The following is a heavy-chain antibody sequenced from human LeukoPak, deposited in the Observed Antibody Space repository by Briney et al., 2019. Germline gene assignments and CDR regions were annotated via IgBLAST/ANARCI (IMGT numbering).Heavy chain of an antibody. CDR2: MNPNSGNT. Sequence: ASVKVSCKASGYTFTSYYMHWVRQAPGQGLEWMGWMNPNSGNTGYAQKFQGRVTMTRNTSISTAYMELSSLRSEDTAVYYCARDGFTLWGNWFDPWGQGTLVTVSS. CDR1: GYTFTSYY. D-gene: IGHD3-10*01. V-gene: IGHV1-8*02. CDR3: ARDGFTLWGNWFDP. J-gene: IGHJ5*02.